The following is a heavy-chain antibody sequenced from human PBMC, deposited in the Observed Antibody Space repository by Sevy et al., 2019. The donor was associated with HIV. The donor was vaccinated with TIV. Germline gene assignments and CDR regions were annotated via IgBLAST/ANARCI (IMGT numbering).Heavy chain of an antibody. V-gene: IGHV5-51*01. J-gene: IGHJ4*02. D-gene: IGHD3-10*01. Sequence: GESPKISCKGSGYSFTSYWIGWVRQMPGKGLEWMGIIYPGDSDTRYSPSFQGQVTISAAKSISTAYLQWSSLKASDTAMYYCARLIYYGSGSYYPLDYWGQGTLVTVSS. CDR2: IYPGDSDT. CDR1: GYSFTSYW. CDR3: ARLIYYGSGSYYPLDY.